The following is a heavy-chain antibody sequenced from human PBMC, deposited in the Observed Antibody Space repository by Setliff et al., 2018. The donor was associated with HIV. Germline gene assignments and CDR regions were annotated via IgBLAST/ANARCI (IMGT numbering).Heavy chain of an antibody. CDR3: AKESSDSSGRYGRGVFLF. V-gene: IGHV3-23*01. J-gene: IGHJ4*02. CDR1: GFTFSSSA. CDR2: ISRTGGSS. D-gene: IGHD3-22*01. Sequence: GGSLRLSCEASGFTFSSSAMSWVRQAPGKGLEWVATISRTGGSSSYSDSVKGRFSISRDNSRNTLHLQANNLRADDTALYFCAKESSDSSGRYGRGVFLFWGQGSQVTVTS.